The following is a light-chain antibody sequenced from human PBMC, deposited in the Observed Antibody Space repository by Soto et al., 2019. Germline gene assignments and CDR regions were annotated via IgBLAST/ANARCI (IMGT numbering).Light chain of an antibody. CDR1: SSNIGSNT. CDR3: AAWHDSLNGRVV. J-gene: IGLJ2*01. V-gene: IGLV1-44*01. Sequence: QSVLTQPPSASGTPGQRVTISCSGSSSNIGSNTVNWYQQLPGTAPKLLIYSNNQRPSGVPDRFSGSKSGTSASLAISGLQSEDEADYYCAAWHDSLNGRVVFGGGTKLTVL. CDR2: SNN.